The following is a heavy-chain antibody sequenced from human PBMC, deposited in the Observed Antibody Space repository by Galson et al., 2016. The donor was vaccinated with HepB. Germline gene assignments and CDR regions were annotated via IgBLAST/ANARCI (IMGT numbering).Heavy chain of an antibody. J-gene: IGHJ4*02. V-gene: IGHV3-30*18. D-gene: IGHD3-16*01. Sequence: LRLSCAASGFTFNNYGMHWVRQAPGTGLEWVAVIAYDGSNKYYADSVKGRFTISRDNSKNTLYLQMNSLGAEDTAVYYCAKDRLGLQRWFIFHYWGQGTLVTVTS. CDR2: IAYDGSNK. CDR3: AKDRLGLQRWFIFHY. CDR1: GFTFNNYG.